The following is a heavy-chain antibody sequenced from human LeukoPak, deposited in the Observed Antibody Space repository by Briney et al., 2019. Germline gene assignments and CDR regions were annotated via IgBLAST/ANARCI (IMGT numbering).Heavy chain of an antibody. D-gene: IGHD1-14*01. J-gene: IGHJ4*02. CDR1: GFTFSTYW. Sequence: PGGSLRLSCAASGFTFSTYWMHWVRQAPGKGLVWVSLINSDGGFTNYADSVKGRFTISRDNAKNTLFLQMNSLTAEDTAVYYCARQVNLSFDYWGQGTLATVSS. CDR2: INSDGGFT. CDR3: ARQVNLSFDY. V-gene: IGHV3-74*01.